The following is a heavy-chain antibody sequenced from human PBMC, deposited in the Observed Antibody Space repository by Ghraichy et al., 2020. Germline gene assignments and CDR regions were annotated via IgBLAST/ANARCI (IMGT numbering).Heavy chain of an antibody. D-gene: IGHD6-19*01. CDR1: GFTFSSYA. CDR3: AKYPPPGSGWPYYYYGMDV. J-gene: IGHJ6*02. V-gene: IGHV3-23*01. CDR2: ISGSGGST. Sequence: GGSLRLSCAASGFTFSSYAMSWVRQAPGKGLEWVSAISGSGGSTYYADSVKGRFTISRDNSKNTLYLQMNSLRAEDTAVYYCAKYPPPGSGWPYYYYGMDVWGQGTTVTVSS.